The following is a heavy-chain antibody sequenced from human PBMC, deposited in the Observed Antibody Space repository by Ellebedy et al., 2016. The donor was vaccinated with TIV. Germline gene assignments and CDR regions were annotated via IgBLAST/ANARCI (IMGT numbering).Heavy chain of an antibody. D-gene: IGHD5-18*01. V-gene: IGHV4-30-2*01. CDR3: ARGRHSYGYEGLDT. CDR1: GGSMRSGPYC. J-gene: IGHJ5*02. Sequence: LRLSXAVSGGSMRSGPYCWSWIRQPPGKGLEWVGYINQSGRTYYNPSLKSRVTISVDRSRNKFSLDLRSVTAADTAVYYCARGRHSYGYEGLDTWGQGTLASVSS. CDR2: INQSGRT.